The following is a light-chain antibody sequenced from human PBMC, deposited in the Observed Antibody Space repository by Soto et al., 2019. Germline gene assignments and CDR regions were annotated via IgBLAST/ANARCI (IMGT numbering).Light chain of an antibody. CDR1: SSDVGGYNY. J-gene: IGLJ2*01. V-gene: IGLV1-47*01. Sequence: QSALTQPASVSGSPGQSITISCTGTSSDVGGYNYVSWYQQLPGAAPRLLIYRNDKRPTGVPDRFSGSKAGTSASLAISGLRSEDEADYHCATWDDTLSGPVFGGGTKLTVL. CDR3: ATWDDTLSGPV. CDR2: RND.